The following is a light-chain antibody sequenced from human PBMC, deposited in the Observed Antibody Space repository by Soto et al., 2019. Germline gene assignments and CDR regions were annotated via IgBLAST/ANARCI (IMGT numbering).Light chain of an antibody. Sequence: QSALTQPASVSGSPGQSITISCTGTSSDVGGYNYVSWYQQHPGKAPKLMIYDVTNRPSGVSNRFSGSKSGNMASLTISGLQAEDEAVYYCSSYTRSRTRVFGGGTKLTVL. CDR2: DVT. CDR1: SSDVGGYNY. V-gene: IGLV2-14*01. CDR3: SSYTRSRTRV. J-gene: IGLJ2*01.